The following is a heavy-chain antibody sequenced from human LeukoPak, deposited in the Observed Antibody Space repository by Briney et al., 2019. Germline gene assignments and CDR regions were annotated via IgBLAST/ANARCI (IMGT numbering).Heavy chain of an antibody. Sequence: SETLSLTCTVSGGSISSYYWSWIRQPPGKGLEWIGYIYYSGSTNYNPSLKSRVTISIDTSKNQFSLELSSVTAADTSVYYCARERVNWFDPWGQGTLVTVSS. D-gene: IGHD6-6*01. CDR1: GGSISSYY. CDR2: IYYSGST. CDR3: ARERVNWFDP. V-gene: IGHV4-59*01. J-gene: IGHJ5*02.